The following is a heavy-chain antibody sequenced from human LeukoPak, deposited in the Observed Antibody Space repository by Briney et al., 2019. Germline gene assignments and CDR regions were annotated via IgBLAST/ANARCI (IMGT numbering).Heavy chain of an antibody. CDR2: IYYSGST. V-gene: IGHV4-39*07. J-gene: IGHJ6*03. D-gene: IGHD3-3*01. CDR3: ASCYDFNYYYMHV. Sequence: PSETLSLTCAVSNGSITSSSYYWGWIRQPPGKGLEWIGSIYYSGSTYYNPSLKSRVTISLDTSKNQISLKLTSVAAADTAVYYCASCYDFNYYYMHVWGKGTKVTVSS. CDR1: NGSITSSSYY.